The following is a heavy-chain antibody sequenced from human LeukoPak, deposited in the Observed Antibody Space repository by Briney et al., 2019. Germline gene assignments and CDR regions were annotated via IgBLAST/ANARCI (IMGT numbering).Heavy chain of an antibody. CDR2: ISYDGSNK. V-gene: IGHV3-30*01. CDR3: ASESQLLDKLFDY. Sequence: PGRSLRLSCAASGFTFSSYAMHWVRQAPGKGLEWVAVISYDGSNKYYADSVKGRFTISRDNSKNTLYLQMNSLRAEDTAVYYCASESQLLDKLFDYWGQGTLVTVSS. D-gene: IGHD2-2*01. J-gene: IGHJ4*02. CDR1: GFTFSSYA.